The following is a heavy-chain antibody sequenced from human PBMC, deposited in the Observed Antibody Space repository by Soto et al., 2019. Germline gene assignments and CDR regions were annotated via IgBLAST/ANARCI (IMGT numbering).Heavy chain of an antibody. D-gene: IGHD2-15*01. CDR2: IKSKTDGGTT. Sequence: EVQLVESGGGLVKPGGSLRLSCAASGFTFSNAWMSWVRQAPGKGLEWVGRIKSKTDGGTTDYAAPVKGRFTISRDDSKNTLYLQMNSLKTEDTAVYYCTTVIRSVQKSCSGGSCYSGPYCGQGTLVTVSS. CDR1: GFTFSNAW. CDR3: TTVIRSVQKSCSGGSCYSGPY. V-gene: IGHV3-15*01. J-gene: IGHJ4*02.